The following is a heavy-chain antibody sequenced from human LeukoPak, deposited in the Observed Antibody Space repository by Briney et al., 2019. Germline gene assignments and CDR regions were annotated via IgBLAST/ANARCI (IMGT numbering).Heavy chain of an antibody. CDR2: ISSSGGST. CDR1: GFTFSSYA. CDR3: ANLCISSDCVPTFDY. J-gene: IGHJ4*02. V-gene: IGHV3-23*01. Sequence: PGRSLRLSCAASGFTFSSYAMSWVRQAPGKGLKWVSAISSSGGSTYYADSVKGRFTISRDNSKNTLYLQMNSLRAEDTAVYYCANLCISSDCVPTFDYWGQGTRVTVSS. D-gene: IGHD2-2*01.